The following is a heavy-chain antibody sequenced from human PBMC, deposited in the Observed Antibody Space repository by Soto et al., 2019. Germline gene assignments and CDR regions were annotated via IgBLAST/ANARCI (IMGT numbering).Heavy chain of an antibody. CDR2: IYTSGTT. V-gene: IGHV4-4*07. D-gene: IGHD3-3*01. Sequence: SETLSLTCNVSGGSIRSNYWSWIRQPAGKALEWIGRIYTSGTTNYNPSLKSRATMLIDTSKNQFSLILSSVTAADTGVYYCAREGGSGFGMDVWGQGTTVTVSS. J-gene: IGHJ6*02. CDR1: GGSIRSNY. CDR3: AREGGSGFGMDV.